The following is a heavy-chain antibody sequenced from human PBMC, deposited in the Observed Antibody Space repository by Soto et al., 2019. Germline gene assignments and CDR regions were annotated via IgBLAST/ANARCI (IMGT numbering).Heavy chain of an antibody. D-gene: IGHD2-2*01. CDR2: IIPIFGTA. V-gene: IGHV1-69*12. Sequence: QVQLVQSGAEVKKPGSSVKVSCKASGGTFSSYAISWVRQAPGQGLEWMGGIIPIFGTANYAQKFQGRVTITADESTSPAYMELSSLRSEDTAVYYCARIRALITCISTSCYRGWFDPWGQGTLVTVSS. J-gene: IGHJ5*02. CDR3: ARIRALITCISTSCYRGWFDP. CDR1: GGTFSSYA.